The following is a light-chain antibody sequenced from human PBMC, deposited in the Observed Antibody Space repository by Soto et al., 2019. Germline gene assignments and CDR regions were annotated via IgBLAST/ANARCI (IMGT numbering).Light chain of an antibody. CDR3: QQYHNYRNT. J-gene: IGKJ2*01. V-gene: IGKV1-17*01. Sequence: DIQMTQSPSSLSASVGDRVTITCRASQVIRNDLGWYQQKPGKAPKRLIYAAYTLQSGVPSRFSGSGSGTEFTLTISSLQAEDFATYYCQQYHNYRNTFGQGTKLEIK. CDR1: QVIRND. CDR2: AAY.